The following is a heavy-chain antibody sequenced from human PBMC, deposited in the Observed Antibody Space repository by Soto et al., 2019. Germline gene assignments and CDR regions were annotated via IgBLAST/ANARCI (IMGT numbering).Heavy chain of an antibody. CDR3: ARRGSRGRGYYYYYMDV. CDR1: GGSISSYY. Sequence: SETLSLTCTVSGGSISSYYWSWIRQPPGKGLEWIGYIYYSGSTNYNPSLKSRVTISVDTSKNQFSLKLSSVTAADTAVYYCARRGSRGRGYYYYYMDVWGKGTTVTVSS. V-gene: IGHV4-59*08. J-gene: IGHJ6*03. CDR2: IYYSGST. D-gene: IGHD1-26*01.